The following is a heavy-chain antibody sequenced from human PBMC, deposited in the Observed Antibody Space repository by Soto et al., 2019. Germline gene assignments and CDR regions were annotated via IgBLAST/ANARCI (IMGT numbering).Heavy chain of an antibody. CDR1: GGSFSGYY. CDR2: INHSGST. D-gene: IGHD6-19*01. V-gene: IGHV4-34*01. CDR3: VRASSGWYLNAFDI. Sequence: ASETLSLTCAVYGGSFSGYYWSWIRQPPGKGLEWIGEINHSGSTNYNPPLKSRVTISVDTSKNQFSLKLSSVTAADTAVYYCVRASSGWYLNAFDIWGQGTMVTVSS. J-gene: IGHJ3*02.